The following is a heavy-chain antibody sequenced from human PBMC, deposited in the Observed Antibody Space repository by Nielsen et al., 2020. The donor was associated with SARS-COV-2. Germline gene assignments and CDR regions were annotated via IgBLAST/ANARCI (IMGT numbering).Heavy chain of an antibody. Sequence: GESLKISCVASGFTFSSYGMHWVRQAPGKGLEWVAVIWYDGSNKYYADSVKGRFTISRDNSKNTLYLQMNSLRAEDTAVYYCARDRDGSWYFDLWGRGTLVTVSS. CDR3: ARDRDGSWYFDL. CDR1: GFTFSSYG. V-gene: IGHV3-33*08. J-gene: IGHJ2*01. CDR2: IWYDGSNK. D-gene: IGHD3-10*01.